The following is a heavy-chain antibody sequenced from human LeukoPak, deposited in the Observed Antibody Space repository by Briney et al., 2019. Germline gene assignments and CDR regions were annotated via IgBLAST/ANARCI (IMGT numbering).Heavy chain of an antibody. CDR2: IYTSGST. CDR1: GDSISGFY. CDR3: ARGPLTVTRGFDP. J-gene: IGHJ5*02. V-gene: IGHV4-4*07. Sequence: PSETLSLTCSVSGDSISGFYWSWIRQPAGKGLEWIGRIYTSGSTNYNPSLKSRVTMSVDTSKNQFSLKLSSVTAADTAIYYCARGPLTVTRGFDPWGQGTLVTVSS. D-gene: IGHD4-17*01.